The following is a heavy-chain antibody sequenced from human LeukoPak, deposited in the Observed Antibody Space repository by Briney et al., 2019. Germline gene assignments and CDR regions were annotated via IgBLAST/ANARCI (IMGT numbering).Heavy chain of an antibody. D-gene: IGHD3-10*01. Sequence: SETLSLTCTVSGGSFSTYYWSWIRQPPGKGLEWIGEINHSGSTNYNPSLKSRVTISVDTSKNQFSLKLSSVTAADTAVYYCASQSYGLFEYWGQGTLVTVSS. CDR3: ASQSYGLFEY. CDR1: GGSFSTYY. J-gene: IGHJ4*02. V-gene: IGHV4-34*01. CDR2: INHSGST.